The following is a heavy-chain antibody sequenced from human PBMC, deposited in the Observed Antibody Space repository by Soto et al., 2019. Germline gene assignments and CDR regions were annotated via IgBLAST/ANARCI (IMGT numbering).Heavy chain of an antibody. D-gene: IGHD1-1*01. J-gene: IGHJ6*03. CDR2: ISAYNGNT. Sequence: ASVKVSCKASGYTFTSYGISWVRQAPGQGLEWMGWISAYNGNTNYAQKLQGRVTMTTDTSTSTAYMELRSLRSDDTAVYYCARDHQLERLSAYYYYYMDVWGKGTTVTVSS. V-gene: IGHV1-18*01. CDR1: GYTFTSYG. CDR3: ARDHQLERLSAYYYYYMDV.